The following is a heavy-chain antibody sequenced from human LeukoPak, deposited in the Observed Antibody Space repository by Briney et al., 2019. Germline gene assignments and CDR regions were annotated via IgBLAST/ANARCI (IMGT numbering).Heavy chain of an antibody. V-gene: IGHV1-2*02. CDR1: GYIFTGYY. D-gene: IGHD2-2*01. CDR3: ASGTTDIVVVPATLRNYYFDY. CDR2: INPNSGDT. J-gene: IGHJ4*02. Sequence: ASVKVSCKASGYIFTGYYMHWVRQAPGQGLEWMGWINPNSGDTNYAQKFQGRVTITTDKSTSTAYMELSSLRSEDTAVYYCASGTTDIVVVPATLRNYYFDYWGQGTLVTVSS.